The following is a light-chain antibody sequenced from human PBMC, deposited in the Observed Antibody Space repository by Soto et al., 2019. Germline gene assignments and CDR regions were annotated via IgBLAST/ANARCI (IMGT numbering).Light chain of an antibody. Sequence: QSALTQPPSASGSPGQSVTISCTGTSSDVGGYNFVSWYQHHPGKAPKLLIYEVTKRPSGVPDRFSGSKSGNTASLTVSGLQAQDEADYYCTSYAGYNIPVLFGGWTKVTVL. CDR2: EVT. J-gene: IGLJ2*01. V-gene: IGLV2-8*01. CDR3: TSYAGYNIPVL. CDR1: SSDVGGYNF.